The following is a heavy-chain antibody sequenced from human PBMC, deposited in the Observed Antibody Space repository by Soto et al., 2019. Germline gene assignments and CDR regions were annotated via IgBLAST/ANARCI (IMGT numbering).Heavy chain of an antibody. J-gene: IGHJ6*02. V-gene: IGHV4-59*12. D-gene: IGHD3-3*01. CDR1: AGSISSYY. CDR2: IYYSGST. Sequence: SETLSLTCTVSAGSISSYYWSWIRQPPGKGLEWIGYIYYSGSTNYNPSLKSRVTISVDTSKNQFSLKLSSVTAADTAVYYCARGGGRLLTYYDFWSGYYTGTPAIYGMDVWGQGTTVTVSS. CDR3: ARGGGRLLTYYDFWSGYYTGTPAIYGMDV.